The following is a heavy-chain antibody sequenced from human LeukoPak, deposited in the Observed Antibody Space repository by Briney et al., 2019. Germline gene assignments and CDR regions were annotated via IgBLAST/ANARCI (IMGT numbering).Heavy chain of an antibody. J-gene: IGHJ4*02. V-gene: IGHV3-23*01. D-gene: IGHD6-13*01. CDR2: ISGSGGST. CDR1: GFTFGSYA. CDR3: AKSLWRQLVGVILYYFDY. Sequence: GGSLRLSCAASGFTFGSYAMSWVRQAPGKGLEWVSAISGSGGSTYYADSVKGRFTISRDNSKNTLYLQMNSLRAEDTAVYYCAKSLWRQLVGVILYYFDYWGQGTLVTVSS.